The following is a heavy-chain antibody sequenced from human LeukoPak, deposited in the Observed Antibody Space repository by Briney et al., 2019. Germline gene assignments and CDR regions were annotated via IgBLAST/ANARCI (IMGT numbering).Heavy chain of an antibody. CDR3: ARGWGISMIVVAIFDY. J-gene: IGHJ4*02. V-gene: IGHV3-23*01. Sequence: PGGSLRLSCAASGFTFGSYAMRWVRQAPGQGLEWVSGISGSGGNTYYAHSVKGRVTISRDNSKSTMYLQLNRLRAEDTAVYYCARGWGISMIVVAIFDYWGQGTLVTVSS. CDR2: ISGSGGNT. D-gene: IGHD3-22*01. CDR1: GFTFGSYA.